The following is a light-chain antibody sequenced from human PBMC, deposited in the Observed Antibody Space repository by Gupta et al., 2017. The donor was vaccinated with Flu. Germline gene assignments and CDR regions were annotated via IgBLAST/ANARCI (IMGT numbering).Light chain of an antibody. CDR3: QQQLNSPLT. CDR2: KAS. CDR1: QSINNW. Sequence: DTQLTQSPSTLSASVGDRVTITCRASQSINNWLAWYQQRPGKAPKLLIYKASKVESGVPSRFSGSGSGTEFTLTISSLQPDDFATYYCQQQLNSPLTFSGGTKVEIK. J-gene: IGKJ4*01. V-gene: IGKV1-5*03.